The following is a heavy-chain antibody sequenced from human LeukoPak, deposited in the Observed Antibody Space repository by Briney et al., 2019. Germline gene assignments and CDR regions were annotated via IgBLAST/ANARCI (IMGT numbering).Heavy chain of an antibody. CDR3: ARDYRYCSSTSCYHYYYYYYMDV. J-gene: IGHJ6*03. CDR1: GYTFTGYY. V-gene: IGHV1-2*02. D-gene: IGHD2-2*01. CDR2: INPNSGGT. Sequence: ASVKVSCKASGYTFTGYYMHWVRQAPGQGLEWMGWINPNSGGTNYAQKFQGRVTMTRDTSISTAYMELSRLRSDDTAVYYCARDYRYCSSTSCYHYYYYYYMDVWGKGTTVTVSS.